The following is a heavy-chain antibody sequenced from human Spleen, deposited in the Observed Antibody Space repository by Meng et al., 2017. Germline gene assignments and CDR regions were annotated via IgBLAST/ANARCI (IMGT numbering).Heavy chain of an antibody. J-gene: IGHJ6*02. D-gene: IGHD2/OR15-2a*01. CDR3: ARGRTSTYYYGMDV. V-gene: IGHV3-7*03. CDR2: IKQDEGEK. Sequence: GESLKISCAASGFTFNNYGMSWVRQAPGKGLEWVANIKQDEGEKYYVDSVKGRFTISRDNAKNSLSLQMNSLRVEDTALYYCARGRTSTYYYGMDVWGQGTTVTVSS. CDR1: GFTFNNYG.